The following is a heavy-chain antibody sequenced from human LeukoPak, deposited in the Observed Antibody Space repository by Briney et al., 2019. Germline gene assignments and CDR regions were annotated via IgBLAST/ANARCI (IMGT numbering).Heavy chain of an antibody. CDR1: GYTLTELS. J-gene: IGHJ4*02. D-gene: IGHD1-26*01. Sequence: ASVKVSCKVSGYTLTELSMHWVRQAPGKGLEWMGGFDPEDGETIYAQKFQGRVTMTEDTSTDTAYMELSSLRSEDTAVYYCATDRAGSGSYGDSDYWGQGTLVTVSS. V-gene: IGHV1-24*01. CDR2: FDPEDGET. CDR3: ATDRAGSGSYGDSDY.